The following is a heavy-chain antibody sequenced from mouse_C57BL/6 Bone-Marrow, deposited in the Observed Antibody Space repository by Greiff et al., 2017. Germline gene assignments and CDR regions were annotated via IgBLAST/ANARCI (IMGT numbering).Heavy chain of an antibody. Sequence: EVKLVESGGGLVKPGGSLKLSCAASGFTFSDYGMHWVRQAPEKGLEWVAYISSGSGTIYYAATVKGRFTISRDNAKNTLFLQMTSLRSEDTAMYYCARKLGRDAMDYWGQGTSVTVSS. CDR2: ISSGSGTI. D-gene: IGHD4-1*01. CDR3: ARKLGRDAMDY. J-gene: IGHJ4*01. V-gene: IGHV5-17*01. CDR1: GFTFSDYG.